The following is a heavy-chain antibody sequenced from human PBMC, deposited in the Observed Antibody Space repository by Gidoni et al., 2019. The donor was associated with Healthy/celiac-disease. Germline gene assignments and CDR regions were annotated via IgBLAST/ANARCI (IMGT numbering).Heavy chain of an antibody. D-gene: IGHD3-22*01. V-gene: IGHV1-69*04. Sequence: QVQLVQSGAEVKKPGSSVKVSCKASGGTFISYAISWVRQAPGQGLEWMGRIIPILGIANYAQKFQGRVTITADKSTSTAYMELSSLRSEDTAVYYCASGQGARYYDSSGYLDWFDPWGQGTLVTVSS. CDR1: GGTFISYA. CDR3: ASGQGARYYDSSGYLDWFDP. CDR2: IIPILGIA. J-gene: IGHJ5*02.